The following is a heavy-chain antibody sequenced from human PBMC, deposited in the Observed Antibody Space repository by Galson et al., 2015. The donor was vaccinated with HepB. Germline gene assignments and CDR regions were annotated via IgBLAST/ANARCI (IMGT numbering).Heavy chain of an antibody. V-gene: IGHV5-10-1*01. CDR1: GYSFTSYW. CDR2: IDPSDSYT. D-gene: IGHD4-23*01. CDR3: ARQGRPAGGNPRVGVDY. J-gene: IGHJ4*02. Sequence: QSGAEVKKPGESLRISCKGSGYSFTSYWISWVRQMPGKGLEWMGRIDPSDSYTNYSPSFQGHVTISADKSISTAYLQWSSLKASDTAMYYCARQGRPAGGNPRVGVDYWGQGTLVTVSS.